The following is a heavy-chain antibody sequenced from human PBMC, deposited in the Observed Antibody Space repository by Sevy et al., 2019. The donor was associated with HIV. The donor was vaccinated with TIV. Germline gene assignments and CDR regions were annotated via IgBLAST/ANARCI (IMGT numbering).Heavy chain of an antibody. Sequence: ASVKVSCKVSGYTLTELSMHWVRQAPGKGLEWMGGFDPEDGETIYAQKFQGRVTMTEDTSTDTAYMELSSLRSEDTAVYYCATLPLWSGYYLASFDYWGQGTLVTVSS. CDR3: ATLPLWSGYYLASFDY. D-gene: IGHD3-3*01. CDR2: FDPEDGET. CDR1: GYTLTELS. V-gene: IGHV1-24*01. J-gene: IGHJ4*02.